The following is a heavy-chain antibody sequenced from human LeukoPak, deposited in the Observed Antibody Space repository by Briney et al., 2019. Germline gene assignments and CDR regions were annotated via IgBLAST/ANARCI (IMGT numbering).Heavy chain of an antibody. CDR2: ISSDGNNE. CDR3: ARSRLGLYLSVIDS. Sequence: PGGSLRLSCEASEFAFPLFAMHWVRQAPGKRLERIAVISSDGNNEYYADSVKGRFTISRDNSKNTLSLLMDSLRVEDTALYYCARSRLGLYLSVIDSWGQGTLVTVSS. V-gene: IGHV3-30*14. J-gene: IGHJ4*02. D-gene: IGHD2-21*01. CDR1: EFAFPLFA.